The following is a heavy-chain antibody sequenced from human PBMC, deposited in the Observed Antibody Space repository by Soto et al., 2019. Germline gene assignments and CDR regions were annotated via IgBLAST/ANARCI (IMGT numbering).Heavy chain of an antibody. CDR2: IDPNIGSK. J-gene: IGHJ6*02. CDR3: ACFDGMDV. Sequence: QVQLVQSGAEVKKPGASVKVSCKASGYTFTNYYMHWVRQAPGQGLEWMGIIDPNIGSKTYAQKFQGRLTMTRDTSTSTVYMELSSRRSEDTAVYYCACFDGMDVWGPGTTVTVSS. D-gene: IGHD2-15*01. V-gene: IGHV1-46*01. CDR1: GYTFTNYY.